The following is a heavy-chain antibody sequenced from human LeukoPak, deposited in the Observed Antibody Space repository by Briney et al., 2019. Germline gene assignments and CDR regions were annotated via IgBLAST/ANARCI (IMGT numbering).Heavy chain of an antibody. J-gene: IGHJ4*02. D-gene: IGHD3-9*01. CDR2: IKSKTDGGTT. Sequence: GGSLRLSCAASGFTFSNAWMSWVRQAPGKGLEWVGRIKSKTDGGTTDYAAPVKGRFTISRDDSKNTLYLQMNSLKTEDTAVYHCTTRGGTYYDILTGYYLGSYFDYWGRGTLVTVSS. CDR1: GFTFSNAW. V-gene: IGHV3-15*01. CDR3: TTRGGTYYDILTGYYLGSYFDY.